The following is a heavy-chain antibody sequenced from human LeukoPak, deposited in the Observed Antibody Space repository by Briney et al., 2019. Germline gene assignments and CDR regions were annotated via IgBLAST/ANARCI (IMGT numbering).Heavy chain of an antibody. J-gene: IGHJ4*02. CDR3: ARALVGTTS. V-gene: IGHV3-7*01. D-gene: IGHD1-26*01. Sequence: GGSLRLSCAASRFTFCSYWMSSVRQAPGKGMEWVGNIMQDGSQEYYVDSVKGRFTISRDNAKNSLYLQMNSLRAEDTAVYYCARALVGTTSWGQGTLVTVSS. CDR2: IMQDGSQE. CDR1: RFTFCSYW.